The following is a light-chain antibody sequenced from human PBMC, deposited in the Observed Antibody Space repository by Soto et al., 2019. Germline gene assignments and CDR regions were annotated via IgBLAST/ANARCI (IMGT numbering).Light chain of an antibody. J-gene: IGLJ2*01. V-gene: IGLV1-40*01. CDR3: QSYDISLSVSVV. CDR1: SSNIGAGYD. Sequence: HSVLTQPPSVSGAPGQRVTISCTGSSSNIGAGYDVQWYQQLPGAAPRLLIFGNTNRPSGVPDRFSGSRSGTSASLAISGLQAEDEADYYCQSYDISLSVSVVFGGGTKLTVL. CDR2: GNT.